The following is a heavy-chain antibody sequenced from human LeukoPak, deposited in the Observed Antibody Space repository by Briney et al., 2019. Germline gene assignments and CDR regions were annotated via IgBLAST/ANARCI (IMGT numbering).Heavy chain of an antibody. CDR3: ARDPITMVRGVPYYYYGMDV. CDR1: GGTFSSYA. V-gene: IGHV1-69*13. CDR2: IIPIFGTA. Sequence: GASVKVSCKASGGTFSSYAISWVRQAPGQGLEWMGGIIPIFGTANYAQKFRGRVTITADESTSTAYMELSSLRSEDTAVYYCARDPITMVRGVPYYYYGMDVWGQGTTVTVSS. D-gene: IGHD3-10*01. J-gene: IGHJ6*02.